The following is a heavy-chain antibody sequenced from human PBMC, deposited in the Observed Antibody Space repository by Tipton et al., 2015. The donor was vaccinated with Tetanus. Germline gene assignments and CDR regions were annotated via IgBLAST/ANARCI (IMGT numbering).Heavy chain of an antibody. CDR2: IYFSADT. V-gene: IGHV4-39*01. Sequence: TLSLTCTVSGVSIADNSNYWGWICQPPWKGLEWIGSIYFSADTYSNPSLKCRVTMSVDTSRNQFSLTQNSMAGADRGVYYCERHQGGYFTPGDYWGKGKLDTVSS. CDR1: GVSIADNSNY. J-gene: IGHJ4*02. D-gene: IGHD3-3*01. CDR3: ERHQGGYFTPGDY.